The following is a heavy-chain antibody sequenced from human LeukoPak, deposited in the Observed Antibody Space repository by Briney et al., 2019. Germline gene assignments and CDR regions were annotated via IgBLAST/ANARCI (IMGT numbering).Heavy chain of an antibody. CDR3: ARHKDYGGNLYYFDY. CDR1: GGSISSSSYY. CDR2: IYYSGST. Sequence: PSETLSLTCTVSGGSISSSSYYWGWIRQPPGKGLEWIGSIYYSGSTYHNPSLKSRVTISVDTSKNQFSLKLSTVTAADTAVYYCARHKDYGGNLYYFDYWGQGTLVTVSS. D-gene: IGHD4-23*01. J-gene: IGHJ4*02. V-gene: IGHV4-39*01.